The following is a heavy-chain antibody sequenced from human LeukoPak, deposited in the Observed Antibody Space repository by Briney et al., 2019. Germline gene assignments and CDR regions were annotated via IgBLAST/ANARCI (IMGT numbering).Heavy chain of an antibody. V-gene: IGHV3-64*01. CDR2: ISSNGGST. Sequence: GGSLRLSCAASGFTFSSYAMHWVRQAPGKGLEYVSAISSNGGSTYYANSVKGRFTISRDNTKNSLFLQMNSLRDDDTALYYCARGWATIPDWGQGSLVIVSS. D-gene: IGHD5-24*01. CDR3: ARGWATIPD. J-gene: IGHJ4*02. CDR1: GFTFSSYA.